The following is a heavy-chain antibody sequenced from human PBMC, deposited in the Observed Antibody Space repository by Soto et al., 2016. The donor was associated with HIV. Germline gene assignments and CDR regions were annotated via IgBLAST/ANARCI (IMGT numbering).Heavy chain of an antibody. D-gene: IGHD3-10*01. CDR1: GATFSSYA. Sequence: QVQLVQSGAEVKKPGSSVKVSCKASGATFSSYAISWVRQAPGQGLEWMGGIIPIFGRANYPEKFQGRVTITADESTSTAYMELSSLTSEDTAVYYCAGDESGTPPGYYGMDVWGQGTTVTVSS. J-gene: IGHJ6*02. CDR2: IIPIFGRA. V-gene: IGHV1-69*13. CDR3: AGDESGTPPGYYGMDV.